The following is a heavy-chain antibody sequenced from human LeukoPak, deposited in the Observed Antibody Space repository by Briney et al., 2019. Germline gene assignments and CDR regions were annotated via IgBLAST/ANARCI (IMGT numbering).Heavy chain of an antibody. V-gene: IGHV3-33*01. CDR1: GFTFSTYG. CDR3: ARAVGPFDY. Sequence: GGSLRLSCAASGFTFSTYGMHWVRQAPGKGLEWVAVIWFVGSNKYYADSVKGRFTISRDNSKDTLYLQMNSLRAEDTAVYYCARAVGPFDYWGQGTVVTVSS. CDR2: IWFVGSNK. J-gene: IGHJ4*02. D-gene: IGHD3-16*01.